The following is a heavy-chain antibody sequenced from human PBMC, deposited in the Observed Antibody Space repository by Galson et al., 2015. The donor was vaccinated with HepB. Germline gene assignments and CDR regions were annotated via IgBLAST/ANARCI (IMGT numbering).Heavy chain of an antibody. CDR2: IWYDGDPK. CDR3: ARRDSSAWYFDL. D-gene: IGHD3-22*01. CDR1: GFTFSNYG. Sequence: SLRLSCAASGFTFSNYGMHWVRQAPGKGLEWVAVIWYDGDPKYYADSVKGRFTVSRDTSKSTLYLQMNSLRVADTAIYFCARRDSSAWYFDLWGQGTRVTVSS. J-gene: IGHJ4*02. V-gene: IGHV3-33*01.